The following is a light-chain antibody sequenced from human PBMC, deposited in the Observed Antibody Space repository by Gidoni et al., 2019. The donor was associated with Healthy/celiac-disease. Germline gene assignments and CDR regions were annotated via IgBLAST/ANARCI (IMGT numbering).Light chain of an antibody. V-gene: IGLV1-47*01. Sequence: QSVRTQPPPASGTPGQRVTLSCSGSSSNLGSNYVYWYQQLPGTAPQLPIFRNNQRPSGVPARFSGSKSGTSASLAISGLRSEDEADYYCAAWDDSLSGWVFGGGTKLTVL. CDR3: AAWDDSLSGWV. J-gene: IGLJ3*02. CDR2: RNN. CDR1: SSNLGSNY.